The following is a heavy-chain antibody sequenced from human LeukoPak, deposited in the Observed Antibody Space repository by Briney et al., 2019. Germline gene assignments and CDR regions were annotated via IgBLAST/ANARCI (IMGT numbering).Heavy chain of an antibody. CDR1: GFTFSSYT. Sequence: PGRSLRLSCVASGFTFSSYTMHWLRQAPGKGREGVADISYGKSKKYYADSVKGRSTISRDNSKSTLYLQINSLRAEDTAVFYCARQIPAAVGSYDYWGPGTLVIVSS. CDR2: ISYGKSKK. CDR3: ARQIPAAVGSYDY. J-gene: IGHJ4*01. D-gene: IGHD2-2*01. V-gene: IGHV3-30-3*01.